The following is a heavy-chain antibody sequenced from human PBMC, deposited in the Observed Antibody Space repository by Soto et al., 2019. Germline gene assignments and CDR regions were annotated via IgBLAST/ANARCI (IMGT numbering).Heavy chain of an antibody. V-gene: IGHV3-23*01. CDR3: AKNYQFDC. CDR2: INVGDAGT. CDR1: GFTVSSKY. D-gene: IGHD2-2*01. J-gene: IGHJ4*02. Sequence: PGGSLRLSCAASGFTVSSKYMSWVRQAPGKGLEWVSSINVGDAGTNYADSVKGRFTISRDNSKNTLYLQMNFLRADDTAIYYCAKNYQFDCWGQGTLVTVAS.